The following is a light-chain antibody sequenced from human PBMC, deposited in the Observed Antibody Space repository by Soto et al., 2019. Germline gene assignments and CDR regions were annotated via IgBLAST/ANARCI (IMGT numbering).Light chain of an antibody. CDR1: SSDVGGYNY. CDR2: AVT. Sequence: QSALTQPHSVSGSPGQSVTISCTGTSSDVGGYNYVSWYQQYPGKAPKLMIYAVTKRPSGVPDRFSGSKSGNTASPTISGLQAEDEADYYCCSYAGTYTWVFGGGTKVTVL. CDR3: CSYAGTYTWV. V-gene: IGLV2-11*01. J-gene: IGLJ2*01.